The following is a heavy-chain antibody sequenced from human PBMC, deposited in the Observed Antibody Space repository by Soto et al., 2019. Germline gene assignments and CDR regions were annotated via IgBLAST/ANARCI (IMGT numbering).Heavy chain of an antibody. V-gene: IGHV1-18*01. CDR1: GYTFTSYG. D-gene: IGHD2-2*01. J-gene: IGHJ4*02. CDR2: ISAYNGDT. CDR3: ARVWAYCSGTSCLDY. Sequence: ASLKVSCKASGYTFTSYGISWVRQAPGQGLERMGWISAYNGDTNYAQKLQGRLTMTADTSTNTAYMELRSLRSDDTAVYYCARVWAYCSGTSCLDYWGQGTLVTVSS.